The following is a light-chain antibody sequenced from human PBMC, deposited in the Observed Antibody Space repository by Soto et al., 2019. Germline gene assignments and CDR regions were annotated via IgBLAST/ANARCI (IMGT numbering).Light chain of an antibody. J-gene: IGKJ4*01. Sequence: LPQSPSSLSVSPGEGVTLSCRASQSVDSNLAWYQQTPGQAPRRLIYGASTRANGIPARFSGSGSGTDFTLTISSLEPEDYAAYYCQQRSNRPRLTFGEGTKVDIK. CDR1: QSVDSN. V-gene: IGKV3-11*01. CDR3: QQRSNRPRLT. CDR2: GAS.